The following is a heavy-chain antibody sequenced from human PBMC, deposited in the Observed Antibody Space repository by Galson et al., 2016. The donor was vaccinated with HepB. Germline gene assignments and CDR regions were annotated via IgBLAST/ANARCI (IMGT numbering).Heavy chain of an antibody. J-gene: IGHJ4*02. Sequence: SLRLSCAASGFTFSSYEMNWVRQAPGKGLEWVSYISSSGSTIYYADSVKGRFTISRDNAKNSLYLQVNSLRAEDTAVYYCAREFALEMGGDYWGQGTLVTVSS. CDR3: AREFALEMGGDY. D-gene: IGHD5-24*01. V-gene: IGHV3-48*03. CDR2: ISSSGSTI. CDR1: GFTFSSYE.